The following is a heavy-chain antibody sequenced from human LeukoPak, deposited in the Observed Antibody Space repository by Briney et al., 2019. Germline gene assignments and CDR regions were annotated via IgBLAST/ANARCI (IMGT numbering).Heavy chain of an antibody. CDR2: IIPIFGTA. CDR1: GGTFSSYA. CDR3: ARGYSYGHFDY. J-gene: IGHJ4*02. D-gene: IGHD5-18*01. V-gene: IGHV1-69*06. Sequence: SVKVSCKASGGTFSSYAISWVRQALGQGLEWMGGIIPIFGTANYAQKFQGRVTITADKSTSTAYMELSSLRSEDTAVYYCARGYSYGHFDYWGQGTLVTVSS.